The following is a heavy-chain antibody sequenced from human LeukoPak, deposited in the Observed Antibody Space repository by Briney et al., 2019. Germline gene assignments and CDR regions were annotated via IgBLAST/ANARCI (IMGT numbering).Heavy chain of an antibody. Sequence: SGPTLVNPTQTLTLTCTFSGFSLSTSGVGVGWIRQPPGKALEWLALIYWNDDKRYSPSLKSRLTITKDTSKNQVVLTMTNMDPVDTATYYCARGWGSYRYLSELAANFDYWGQGTLVTVSS. J-gene: IGHJ4*02. D-gene: IGHD3-16*02. CDR3: ARGWGSYRYLSELAANFDY. CDR2: IYWNDDK. V-gene: IGHV2-5*01. CDR1: GFSLSTSGVG.